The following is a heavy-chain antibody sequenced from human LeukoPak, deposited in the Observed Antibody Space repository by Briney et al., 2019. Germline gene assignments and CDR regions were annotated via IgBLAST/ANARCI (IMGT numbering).Heavy chain of an antibody. CDR2: TNPNSGGT. CDR3: ARDLFYYDSSGYYYMEDY. V-gene: IGHV1-2*06. D-gene: IGHD3-22*01. J-gene: IGHJ4*02. CDR1: GYTFTGYY. Sequence: ASVKVSCKASGYTFTGYYMHWVRQAPGQGLEWMGRTNPNSGGTNYAQKFQGRVTMTRDTSISTAYMELSRLRSDDTAVYYCARDLFYYDSSGYYYMEDYWGQGTLVTVSS.